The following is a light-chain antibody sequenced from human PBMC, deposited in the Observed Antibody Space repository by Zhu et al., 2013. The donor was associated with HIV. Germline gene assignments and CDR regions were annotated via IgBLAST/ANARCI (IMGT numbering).Light chain of an antibody. V-gene: IGKV1-39*01. CDR2: SAS. Sequence: DIQLTQSPSFLSASVGDRVTITCRASQTISSRLNWYQQRPGKAPKLLIYSASGLQSGVPSRFSGSGSGSDFTLTISSLQPEDFATYYCQQANSFPFTFGPGTKVDIK. CDR1: QTISSR. J-gene: IGKJ3*01. CDR3: QQANSFPFT.